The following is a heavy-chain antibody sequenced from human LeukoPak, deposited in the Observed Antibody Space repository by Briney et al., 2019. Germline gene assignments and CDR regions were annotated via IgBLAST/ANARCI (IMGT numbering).Heavy chain of an antibody. J-gene: IGHJ4*02. D-gene: IGHD2-15*01. Sequence: SETLSLTCTVSGGSMSSYYWSWIRQPPGKGLEWIGYIYYSGSTNYNPSLKSQVTISVDTSKNQFSLKLSSVTAADTAVYYCARDRCSGGSCHSDYWGQGTLVTVSS. V-gene: IGHV4-59*01. CDR2: IYYSGST. CDR3: ARDRCSGGSCHSDY. CDR1: GGSMSSYY.